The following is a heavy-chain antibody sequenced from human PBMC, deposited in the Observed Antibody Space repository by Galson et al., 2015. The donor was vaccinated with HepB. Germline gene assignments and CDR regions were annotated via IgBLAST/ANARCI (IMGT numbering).Heavy chain of an antibody. Sequence: SLRLSCAASGFTFSSYGMHWVRQAPGRGLEWVAFIRYDGSNKYYADSVKGRFTISRDNSKNTLCPQMNSLRAEDTAVYYCAKDRRAYYYGSGRDYWGQGTLVTVSS. CDR2: IRYDGSNK. J-gene: IGHJ4*02. D-gene: IGHD3-10*01. V-gene: IGHV3-30*02. CDR3: AKDRRAYYYGSGRDY. CDR1: GFTFSSYG.